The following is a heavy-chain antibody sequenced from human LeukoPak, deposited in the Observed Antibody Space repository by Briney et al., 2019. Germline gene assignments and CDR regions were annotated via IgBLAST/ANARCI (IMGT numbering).Heavy chain of an antibody. Sequence: GGSLRLSCAASGFTFSSYSMNWVRQAPGKGLEWVSSISSSSSYIYYADSVKGRFTISRDNAKNSLYLQMNSLRAEDTAVYYCARDHSGYYTPVDYWAREPWSPSPQ. D-gene: IGHD3-22*01. J-gene: IGHJ4*02. CDR2: ISSSSSYI. CDR3: ARDHSGYYTPVDY. V-gene: IGHV3-21*01. CDR1: GFTFSSYS.